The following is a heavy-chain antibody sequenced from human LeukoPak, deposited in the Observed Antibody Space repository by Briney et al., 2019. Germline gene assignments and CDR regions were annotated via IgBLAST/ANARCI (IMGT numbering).Heavy chain of an antibody. J-gene: IGHJ4*02. CDR2: INPSGGST. V-gene: IGHV1-46*01. Sequence: ASVKVSCKASGYTFTSYYMHWVRQAPGQGLEWMGIINPSGGSTSYAQKLQGRVTMTTDTSTSTAYMELRSLRSDDTAVYYCAVDYGSGSYLGGYFDYWGQGTLVTVSS. D-gene: IGHD3-10*01. CDR1: GYTFTSYY. CDR3: AVDYGSGSYLGGYFDY.